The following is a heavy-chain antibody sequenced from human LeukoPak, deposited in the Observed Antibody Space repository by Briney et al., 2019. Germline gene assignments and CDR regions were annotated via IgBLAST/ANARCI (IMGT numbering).Heavy chain of an antibody. V-gene: IGHV3-30-3*01. J-gene: IGHJ4*02. CDR2: ISYDGSNK. CDR3: AAGTTGYFDY. CDR1: GFTFSSYA. D-gene: IGHD1-7*01. Sequence: GSLRLSCAASGFTFSSYAMHWVRQAPGKGLEWVAVISYDGSNKYYADSVKGRFTISRDNSKNTLYLQMNSLRAEDTAVYYCAAGTTGYFDYWGQGTLVTVSS.